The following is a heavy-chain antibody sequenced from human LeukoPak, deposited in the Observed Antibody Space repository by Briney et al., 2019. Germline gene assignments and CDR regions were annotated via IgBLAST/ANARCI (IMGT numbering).Heavy chain of an antibody. CDR3: ARDRGPSGYFDY. J-gene: IGHJ4*02. D-gene: IGHD3/OR15-3a*01. V-gene: IGHV1-2*02. CDR2: INPNSGGT. Sequence: ASVKVSXKASGYTFTGYYMHWVRQAPGQGLEWMGWINPNSGGTNYAQKFQGRVTTTRDTSISTAYMELSRLRSDDTAVYYCARDRGPSGYFDYWGQGTLVTVSS. CDR1: GYTFTGYY.